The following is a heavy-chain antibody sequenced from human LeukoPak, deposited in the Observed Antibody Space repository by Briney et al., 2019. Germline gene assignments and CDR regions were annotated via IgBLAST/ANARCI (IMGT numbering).Heavy chain of an antibody. J-gene: IGHJ4*02. D-gene: IGHD2-8*01. Sequence: GGPLRLSCAASGFTFSTYAMSWVRQAPGKGLEWVSAISGSGGTTDYADSVKGRFTISRDNSKNTLYLQMNSLRAEDTAIYYCAKDSPGHGRAPDYWGQGTLVTVSS. V-gene: IGHV3-23*01. CDR3: AKDSPGHGRAPDY. CDR1: GFTFSTYA. CDR2: ISGSGGTT.